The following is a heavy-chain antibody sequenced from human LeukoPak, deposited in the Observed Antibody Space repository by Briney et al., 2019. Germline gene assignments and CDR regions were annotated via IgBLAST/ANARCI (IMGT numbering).Heavy chain of an antibody. J-gene: IGHJ5*02. Sequence: ASVKVSCKASGYTFTGYYMHWVRQAPGQGLEWMGWINPNSGGTNYAQKFQGRVTMTRDTSISTAYMELSRLRSDDTAVYYCARARGYCSSTSCSNWFDPWGQGTLVTVSS. CDR1: GYTFTGYY. V-gene: IGHV1-2*02. CDR3: ARARGYCSSTSCSNWFDP. CDR2: INPNSGGT. D-gene: IGHD2-2*01.